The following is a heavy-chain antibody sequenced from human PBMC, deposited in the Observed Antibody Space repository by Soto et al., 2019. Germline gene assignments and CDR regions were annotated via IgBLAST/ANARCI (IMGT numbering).Heavy chain of an antibody. Sequence: QVPLVQSGAEEKKPGASVKVSCKASGYTFTSYAMHWVRQAPGQRLEWMGWINAGNGNTKYSQKFQGRVTITRDTSASTAYMELSSLSSEDTAVYYGARVEGYGVLNPFDYWGQGTLVTVSS. D-gene: IGHD4-17*01. J-gene: IGHJ4*02. V-gene: IGHV1-3*05. CDR1: GYTFTSYA. CDR2: INAGNGNT. CDR3: ARVEGYGVLNPFDY.